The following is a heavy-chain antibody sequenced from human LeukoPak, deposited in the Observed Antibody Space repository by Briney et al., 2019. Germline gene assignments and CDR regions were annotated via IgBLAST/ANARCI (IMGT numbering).Heavy chain of an antibody. CDR3: ARHSYDFWSGYWYYFDY. CDR2: IYYSGST. J-gene: IGHJ4*02. D-gene: IGHD3-3*01. V-gene: IGHV4-39*01. Sequence: SETLSPTCTVSGGSISSSSYYWGWISQPPGKGLEWIGSIYYSGSTYYNPSLKSRVTISVDTSKNQFSLKLSSVTAADTAVYYCARHSYDFWSGYWYYFDYWGQGTLVTVSS. CDR1: GGSISSSSYY.